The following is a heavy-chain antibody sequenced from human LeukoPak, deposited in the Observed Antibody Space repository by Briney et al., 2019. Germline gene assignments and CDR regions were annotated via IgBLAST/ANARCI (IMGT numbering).Heavy chain of an antibody. V-gene: IGHV1-18*01. Sequence: RWASVKVSCKASGYTFPSFDISWVRQAPGQGLEWMGWISTYNGNTNYAQNLQGRVTMTTHTSTSTAYMELRSLRYDDTAVYFCERVDRGGSGSGVIDYWGQGTLVTVSS. CDR2: ISTYNGNT. J-gene: IGHJ4*02. CDR3: ERVDRGGSGSGVIDY. D-gene: IGHD3-10*01. CDR1: GYTFPSFD.